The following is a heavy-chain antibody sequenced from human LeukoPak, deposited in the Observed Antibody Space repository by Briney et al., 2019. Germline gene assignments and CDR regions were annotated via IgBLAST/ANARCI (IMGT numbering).Heavy chain of an antibody. Sequence: GGSLRLSCAASGFTFSSYWMSWVRQAPGKGLEWVANIKQDGSEKYYVDSVKGRFTISRDNAKNTLYLQMNSLRAEDTAVYYCAKEEQYSSGWYRAPLDYWGQGTLVTVSS. J-gene: IGHJ4*02. V-gene: IGHV3-7*01. CDR1: GFTFSSYW. D-gene: IGHD6-19*01. CDR3: AKEEQYSSGWYRAPLDY. CDR2: IKQDGSEK.